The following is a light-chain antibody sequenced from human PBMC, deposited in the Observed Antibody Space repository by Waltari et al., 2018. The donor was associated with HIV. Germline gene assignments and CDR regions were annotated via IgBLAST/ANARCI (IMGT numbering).Light chain of an antibody. J-gene: IGLJ2*01. Sequence: QSALTQPASVSGSPGPSITISCTGTSSDVGSYNLVSWYQQHPGKAPKLMMYEVSTRLSGVSNRFSGSKSCNTASLTISGLQAEDEADYYCCSYAGSSTLVFGGGTKLPVL. CDR3: CSYAGSSTLV. V-gene: IGLV2-23*02. CDR1: SSDVGSYNL. CDR2: EVS.